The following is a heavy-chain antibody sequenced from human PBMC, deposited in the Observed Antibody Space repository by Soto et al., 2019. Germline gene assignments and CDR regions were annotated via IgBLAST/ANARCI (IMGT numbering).Heavy chain of an antibody. CDR3: ARESGGATATLDYYYFYMDV. Sequence: QVQLVQSGAEVKKPGASVKVSCKASGYAFSEYYIHWMRQAPGQGLEWLGWINPNSGRTKSAQKFQGWVTMTRETSIRTAYMEISWLKPDDTAVYYCARESGGATATLDYYYFYMDVWGKGTTVTVSS. D-gene: IGHD5-12*01. V-gene: IGHV1-2*04. CDR1: GYAFSEYY. CDR2: INPNSGRT. J-gene: IGHJ6*03.